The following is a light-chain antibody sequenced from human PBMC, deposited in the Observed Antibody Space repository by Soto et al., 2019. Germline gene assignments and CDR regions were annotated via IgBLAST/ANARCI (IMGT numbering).Light chain of an antibody. Sequence: IQMTQSPSSLSASAGDRVTITCRASQIINNYLNWYQQKPGKAPKLLISAASSLQSGVPPRFSGSTSGTDFTLIISSLQPEDVATYYCQQTYSAPLTFGGGTKVDIK. J-gene: IGKJ4*01. V-gene: IGKV1-39*01. CDR2: AAS. CDR3: QQTYSAPLT. CDR1: QIINNY.